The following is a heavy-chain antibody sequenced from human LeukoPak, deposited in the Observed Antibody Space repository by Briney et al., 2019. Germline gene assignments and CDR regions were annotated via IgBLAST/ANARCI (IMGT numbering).Heavy chain of an antibody. Sequence: GRSLRLSCAASGFTFSSHAMHWVRQAPGKGLEWVAVISYDGGNKYYADSVKGRFTISGDNSKNTLYLQMDSLRAEDTAVYYCARPTEGSGSNFDYWGQGTLVTVSS. CDR1: GFTFSSHA. CDR2: ISYDGGNK. CDR3: ARPTEGSGSNFDY. D-gene: IGHD3-22*01. V-gene: IGHV3-30*04. J-gene: IGHJ4*02.